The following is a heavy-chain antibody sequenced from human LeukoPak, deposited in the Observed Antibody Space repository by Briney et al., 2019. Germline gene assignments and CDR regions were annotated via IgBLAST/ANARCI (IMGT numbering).Heavy chain of an antibody. Sequence: PGGSLRLSCGASVFHLSSYWIPWVPHARGKVLVWVSRFQRDGNRTIYVDSVKGRFTISRHNDKNTLSQQINSLRAEDRVVYYCARDPHGSGSYERPHDAPHDAFAIWGQGTGVSVSS. CDR2: FQRDGNRT. V-gene: IGHV3-74*01. J-gene: IGHJ3*02. CDR1: VFHLSSYW. D-gene: IGHD3-10*01. CDR3: ARDPHGSGSYERPHDAPHDAFAI.